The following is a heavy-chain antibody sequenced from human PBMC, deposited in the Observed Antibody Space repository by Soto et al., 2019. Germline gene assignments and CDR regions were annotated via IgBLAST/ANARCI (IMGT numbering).Heavy chain of an antibody. D-gene: IGHD6-13*01. CDR2: IVVGSGNT. V-gene: IGHV1-58*01. CDR3: AATYSSSWSEVWFDP. Sequence: SVKVSCKASGFTFTSSAVQWVRQARGQRLEWIGWIVVGSGNTNYAQKFQERVTITRDMSTSTAYMELSSLRSEDTAVYYCAATYSSSWSEVWFDPWGQETLVTVSS. CDR1: GFTFTSSA. J-gene: IGHJ5*02.